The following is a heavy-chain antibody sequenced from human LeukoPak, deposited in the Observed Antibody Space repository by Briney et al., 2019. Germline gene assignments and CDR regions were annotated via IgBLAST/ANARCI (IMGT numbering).Heavy chain of an antibody. J-gene: IGHJ4*02. CDR1: GGTFSSYA. CDR2: IIPIIGTA. D-gene: IGHD1-26*01. V-gene: IGHV1-69*13. CDR3: ARDGPGSPSGSYYMFDY. Sequence: SVKVSCKASGGTFSSYAITWVRQAPGQGLEWMGGIIPIIGTANYAQKFQGRVTITADESTTTAYMELSSLRSEDTAVYYCARDGPGSPSGSYYMFDYWGQGTLVTVSS.